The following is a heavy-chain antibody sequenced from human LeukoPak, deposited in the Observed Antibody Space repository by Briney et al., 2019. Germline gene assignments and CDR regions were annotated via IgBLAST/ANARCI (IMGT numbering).Heavy chain of an antibody. CDR2: MNPNSGNT. D-gene: IGHD4-17*01. CDR1: GYTFTSYD. J-gene: IGHJ6*02. CDR3: AKAGGDYGDYVDYYYGMDV. V-gene: IGHV1-8*03. Sequence: ASVKVSCKASGYTFTSYDINWVRQATGQGLEWMGWMNPNSGNTGYAQKFQGRVIITRNTSISTAYMELSSLRAEDTAVYYCAKAGGDYGDYVDYYYGMDVWGQGTTVTVSS.